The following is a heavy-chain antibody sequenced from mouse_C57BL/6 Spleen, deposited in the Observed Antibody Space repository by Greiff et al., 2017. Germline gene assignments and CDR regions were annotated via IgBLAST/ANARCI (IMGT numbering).Heavy chain of an antibody. Sequence: QVQLKQPGAELVKPGASVKVSCKASGYTFTSYWMHWVKQRPGQGLEWIGRIHPSGSDTNYNQKFKGKATLTVDKSSSTAYMQLSSLTSEDSAVYYCAIDDYGAWFAYWGQGTLVTVSA. CDR1: GYTFTSYW. CDR3: AIDDYGAWFAY. CDR2: IHPSGSDT. V-gene: IGHV1-74*01. D-gene: IGHD2-4*01. J-gene: IGHJ3*01.